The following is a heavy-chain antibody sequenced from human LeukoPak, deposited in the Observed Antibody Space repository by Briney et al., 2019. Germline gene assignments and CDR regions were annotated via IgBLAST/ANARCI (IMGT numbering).Heavy chain of an antibody. CDR3: ARRNILTGYPVYYFDY. CDR2: IYHSGSP. D-gene: IGHD3-9*01. Sequence: SETLSLTCAVSGGSISSNNWWGWVRQPPGKGLEWIGEIYHSGSPNYNPSLKSRVTISVDTSKNQFSLKLSSVTAADTAVYYCARRNILTGYPVYYFDYWGQGTLVTVSS. J-gene: IGHJ4*02. V-gene: IGHV4-4*02. CDR1: GGSISSNNW.